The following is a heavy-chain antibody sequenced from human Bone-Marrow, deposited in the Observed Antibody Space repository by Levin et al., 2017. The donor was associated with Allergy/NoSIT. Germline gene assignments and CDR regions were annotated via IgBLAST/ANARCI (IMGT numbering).Heavy chain of an antibody. D-gene: IGHD4-17*01. Sequence: GESLKISCTASGFTFRTYSMNWVRQAPGKGLEWIASISSRSTYIYYADSVKGRFTISRDNAKNSLLLQMNNLRAEDTAVYYCTSGAADYGDYSLFAYWGQGTLVTVSS. CDR2: ISSRSTYI. V-gene: IGHV3-21*01. CDR1: GFTFRTYS. CDR3: TSGAADYGDYSLFAY. J-gene: IGHJ4*02.